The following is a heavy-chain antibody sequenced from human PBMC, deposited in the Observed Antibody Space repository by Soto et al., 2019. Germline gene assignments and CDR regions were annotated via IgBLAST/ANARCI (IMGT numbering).Heavy chain of an antibody. CDR1: GYTFTSYG. Sequence: ASVKVSCKASGYTFTSYGMSWVRQAPGQGLEWMGWISAYNGNTNYAQKLQGRVTMTTDTSTRTAYMELRSLRSDDTAVYYCARVVAVAGWVGWFDPWGQGTLVIVSS. J-gene: IGHJ5*02. D-gene: IGHD6-19*01. CDR2: ISAYNGNT. V-gene: IGHV1-18*01. CDR3: ARVVAVAGWVGWFDP.